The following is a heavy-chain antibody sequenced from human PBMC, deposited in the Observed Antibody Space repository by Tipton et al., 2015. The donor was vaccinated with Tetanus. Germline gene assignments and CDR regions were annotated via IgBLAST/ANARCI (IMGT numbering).Heavy chain of an antibody. CDR3: ARQYYYDSSGYYYYYGMDV. Sequence: QLVQSGAEVKKPGESLKISCKGSGYSFTSYWIGWVRQMPGKGLEWMGIIYPGDSDTSYSPSFQGQVTISADKSISTAYLQWSSLKASDTAMYYCARQYYYDSSGYYYYYGMDVWGQGTTVTVSS. V-gene: IGHV5-51*01. CDR1: GYSFTSYW. J-gene: IGHJ6*02. CDR2: IYPGDSDT. D-gene: IGHD3-22*01.